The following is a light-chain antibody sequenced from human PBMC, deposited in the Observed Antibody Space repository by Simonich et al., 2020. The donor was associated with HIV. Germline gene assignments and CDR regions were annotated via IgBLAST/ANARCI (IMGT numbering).Light chain of an antibody. CDR3: SSYAGSNNWV. V-gene: IGLV2-8*01. CDR2: EVT. CDR1: SSDVGGYNY. Sequence: QSALTQPASVSGSPGQSITISCTGTSSDVGGYNYVSWYQNHPVKAPKLMIYEVTKRPSGVPERFAGSKSGNTASLTVAGLQAEVEADYYCSSYAGSNNWVFGGGTKLTVL. J-gene: IGLJ3*02.